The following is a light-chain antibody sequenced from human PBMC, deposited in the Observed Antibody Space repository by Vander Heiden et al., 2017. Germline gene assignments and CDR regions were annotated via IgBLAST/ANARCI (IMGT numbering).Light chain of an antibody. J-gene: IGLJ3*02. CDR1: RGHSSYA. V-gene: IGLV4-69*01. CDR3: QTWGTGIVV. Sequence: LVLPQSPSASASLGASVKLTCPLSRGHSSYAIAWHQQQPEKGPRFLMKLNSDGSHSKGDGIPDRFSGSSSGAERYLTISSLQSEDEADYYCQTWGTGIVVFGGGTKLTVL. CDR2: LNSDGSH.